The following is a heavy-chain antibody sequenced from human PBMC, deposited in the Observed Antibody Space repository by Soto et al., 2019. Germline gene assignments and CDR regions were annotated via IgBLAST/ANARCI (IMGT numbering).Heavy chain of an antibody. CDR2: ISAYNGNT. CDR3: ASAKAVAANYYYYGMDV. Sequence: QVQLVQSGAEVKKPGASVKVSCKASGYTFTSYGISWVRQAPGQGLEWMGWISAYNGNTNYAQKLQGRVTMTTDTPPSTAYTELRSLRSDDTSVYYCASAKAVAANYYYYGMDVWGQGTTVTVSS. D-gene: IGHD6-19*01. J-gene: IGHJ6*02. CDR1: GYTFTSYG. V-gene: IGHV1-18*01.